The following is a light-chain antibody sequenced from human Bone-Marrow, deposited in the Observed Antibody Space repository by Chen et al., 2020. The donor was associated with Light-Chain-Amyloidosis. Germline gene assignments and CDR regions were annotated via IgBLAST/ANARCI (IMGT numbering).Light chain of an antibody. V-gene: IGLV3-1*01. Sequence: SYDMTQPPSVSVSPGQTASITCSGDKLGDKYVNWYQQRPGQSPVMVIYEDRKRPSEIPERISGSNSGNTATLIIRGTQAMDEAYYYCQAWDSINVLFGGGTKLTVL. CDR3: QAWDSINVL. CDR1: KLGDKY. CDR2: EDR. J-gene: IGLJ2*01.